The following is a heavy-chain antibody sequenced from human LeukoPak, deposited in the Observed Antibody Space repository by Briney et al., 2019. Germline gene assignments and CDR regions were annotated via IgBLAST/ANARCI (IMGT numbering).Heavy chain of an antibody. CDR3: ARRVKWELMGSCAFDI. CDR2: IYYSGST. Sequence: PSETLSLTCTVSGGSISSSNYCWGWIRQPPGKGLEWIGSIYYSGSTYYNPSLKSRVTISVDTSKNQFSLKLSSVTAADTAVYYCARRVKWELMGSCAFDIWGQGTMVTVSS. J-gene: IGHJ3*02. CDR1: GGSISSSNYC. D-gene: IGHD1-26*01. V-gene: IGHV4-39*01.